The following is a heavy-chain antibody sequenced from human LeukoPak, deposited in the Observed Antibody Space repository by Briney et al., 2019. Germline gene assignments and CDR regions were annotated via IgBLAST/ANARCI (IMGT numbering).Heavy chain of an antibody. CDR3: ARDRYYYDSSGVIDY. CDR1: GFSFSSYE. V-gene: IGHV4-39*07. D-gene: IGHD3-22*01. Sequence: GSLRLSCAASGFSFSSYEMNWVRQPPGKGLEWIGSIYYSGSTYYNPSLKSRVTISVDTSKNQFSLKLSSVTAADTAVYYCARDRYYYDSSGVIDYWGQGTLVTVSS. CDR2: IYYSGST. J-gene: IGHJ4*02.